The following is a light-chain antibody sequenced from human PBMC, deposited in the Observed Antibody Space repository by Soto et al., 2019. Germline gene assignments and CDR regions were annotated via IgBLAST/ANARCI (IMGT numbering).Light chain of an antibody. CDR3: QHYTTSVLT. J-gene: IGKJ4*01. V-gene: IGKV3-20*01. CDR2: DAS. Sequence: EIVLTQSPGTLSLSPGERATLSCRASQRVTNAYLAWYQQKPAQAPRLLIYDASKKTNGVPDRLSGSGSRTYFTLTISSLEHADFPVYYCQHYTTSVLTFGGGTKVDIK. CDR1: QRVTNAY.